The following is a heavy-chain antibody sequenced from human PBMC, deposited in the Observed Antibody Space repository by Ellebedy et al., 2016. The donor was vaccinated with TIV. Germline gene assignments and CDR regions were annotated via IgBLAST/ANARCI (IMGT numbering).Heavy chain of an antibody. V-gene: IGHV3-66*04. CDR2: IYSGGTT. CDR1: AFTVDHNY. J-gene: IGHJ4*02. Sequence: PGGSLRLSCAASAFTVDHNYIACVRQAPGKWLEWVSLIYSGGTTYYADSVKGRFTISRDSSKNTLYLQMNSLRSEDSAVYYCMRRWSWGQGTLVTVSS. CDR3: MRRWS. D-gene: IGHD2-15*01.